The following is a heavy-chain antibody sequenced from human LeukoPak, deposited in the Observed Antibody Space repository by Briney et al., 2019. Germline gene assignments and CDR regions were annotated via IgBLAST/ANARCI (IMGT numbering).Heavy chain of an antibody. CDR1: GGSISSYY. V-gene: IGHV4-4*07. J-gene: IGHJ4*02. CDR2: IYTSGST. Sequence: PSETLSLTCTVSGGSISSYYWSWIRQPAGKGLEWIGRIYTSGSTNYNPSLKSRVTMPVDTSKNQFSLKLSSVTAADTAVYYCARGRITMVRGEDFDYWGQGTLVTVSS. D-gene: IGHD3-10*01. CDR3: ARGRITMVRGEDFDY.